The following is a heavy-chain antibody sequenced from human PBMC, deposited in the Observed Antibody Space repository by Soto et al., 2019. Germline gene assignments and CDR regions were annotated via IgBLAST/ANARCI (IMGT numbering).Heavy chain of an antibody. J-gene: IGHJ6*03. V-gene: IGHV3-73*01. Sequence: GSLRLSCAASGFTFSGSAMHWVRQASGKGLEWVGRIRSKANSYATAYAASVKGRFTISRDDSKNTAYLQMNSLKTEDTAVYYCARGLEFPGRSRVPYAFDYYYYMDVWGKGTTVTVSS. CDR1: GFTFSGSA. CDR3: ARGLEFPGRSRVPYAFDYYYYMDV. D-gene: IGHD2-2*01. CDR2: IRSKANSYAT.